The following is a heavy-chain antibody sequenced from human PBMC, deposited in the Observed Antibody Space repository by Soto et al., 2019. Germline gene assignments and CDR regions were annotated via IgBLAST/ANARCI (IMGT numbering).Heavy chain of an antibody. CDR1: GDSISIGYY. V-gene: IGHV4-38-2*02. CDR2: IYHSGST. CDR3: ARDRDIVVVVAASQGPDWLDP. Sequence: SVTLSLTGAVSGDSISIGYYWVWVRRPPGKGLEWIGSIYHSGSTYYNPSLKSRVTISVDTSKNQFSLKLSSLTAADTAVYYCARDRDIVVVVAASQGPDWLDPWGQGTLVTVSS. J-gene: IGHJ5*02. D-gene: IGHD2-15*01.